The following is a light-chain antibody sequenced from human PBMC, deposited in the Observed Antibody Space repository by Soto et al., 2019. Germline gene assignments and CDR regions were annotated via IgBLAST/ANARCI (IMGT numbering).Light chain of an antibody. Sequence: EIVLTQSPDTLSLSPGERATLSCRASQSVSSSYLAWYQQKPGQAPRLLIYGASSRATGIPDRFSGSGSGTDFTLTISRLEPEDFAVYFCQQYGNSPPNTFGQGTKVDIK. J-gene: IGKJ2*01. CDR3: QQYGNSPPNT. V-gene: IGKV3-20*01. CDR1: QSVSSSY. CDR2: GAS.